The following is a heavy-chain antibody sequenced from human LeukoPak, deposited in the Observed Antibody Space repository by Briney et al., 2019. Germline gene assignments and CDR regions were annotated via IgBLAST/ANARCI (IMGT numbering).Heavy chain of an antibody. CDR2: IKNDGSEK. D-gene: IGHD2-2*01. Sequence: GGSLRLSCAASGFTFSSYWMTWVRQAPWKGLEWVAHIKNDGSEKYYVDSVKGRFTISRDNAKNSLYLQMNSLRVEDTAVYYCARDPASAVPIDYLGQGTLVTVSS. CDR3: ARDPASAVPIDY. CDR1: GFTFSSYW. V-gene: IGHV3-7*01. J-gene: IGHJ4*02.